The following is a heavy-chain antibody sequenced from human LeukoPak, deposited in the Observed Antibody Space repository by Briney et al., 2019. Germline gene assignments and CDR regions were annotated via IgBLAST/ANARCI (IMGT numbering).Heavy chain of an antibody. J-gene: IGHJ4*02. CDR3: AVHSNYVRYYFDY. V-gene: IGHV1-2*06. CDR1: GYTFTGYY. Sequence: ASVKVSCKASGYTFTGYYMHWVRQAPGQGLEWMGRINPNSGGTNYAQKFQGRVTMTKDTSISTAYMELSRLRSDDTAVYYCAVHSNYVRYYFDYWGQGTLVTVSS. CDR2: INPNSGGT. D-gene: IGHD4-11*01.